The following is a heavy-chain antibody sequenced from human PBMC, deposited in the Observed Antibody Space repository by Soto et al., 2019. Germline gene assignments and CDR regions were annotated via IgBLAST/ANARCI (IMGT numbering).Heavy chain of an antibody. V-gene: IGHV4-39*01. CDR2: IYYSGST. CDR3: ARHTPAISISDH. J-gene: IGHJ4*02. CDR1: GGSISSSSYY. Sequence: SETLSLTCTFSGGSISSSSYYLGWIRQPPGKGLEWIGSIYYSGSTYYNPSLKSRVTISVDTSKNQFSLKLSSVTAADTAVYYCARHTPAISISDHWGQGTLVTVSS. D-gene: IGHD2-15*01.